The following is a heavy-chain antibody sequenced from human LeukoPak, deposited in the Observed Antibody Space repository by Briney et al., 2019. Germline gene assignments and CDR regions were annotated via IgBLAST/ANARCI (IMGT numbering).Heavy chain of an antibody. Sequence: GASVKVSCKASGGTFISYAISWVRQAPGQGLEWMGWISAYNGNTNYAQKLQGSVTMTTDTSTSTAYMELRSLRSDDTAVYYCARKGSVVTAILYFDYWGQGTLVTVSS. CDR2: ISAYNGNT. D-gene: IGHD2-21*02. CDR1: GGTFISYA. CDR3: ARKGSVVTAILYFDY. V-gene: IGHV1-18*01. J-gene: IGHJ4*02.